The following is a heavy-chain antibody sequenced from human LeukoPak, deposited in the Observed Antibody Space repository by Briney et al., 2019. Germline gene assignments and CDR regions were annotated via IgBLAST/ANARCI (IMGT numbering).Heavy chain of an antibody. CDR3: TRNIWFGAPFDY. J-gene: IGHJ4*02. Sequence: PGGSLRLSCAASGFTFSGSAMHWVRQASGKGLEWVGRIRSKANSYATAYAASVKGRFTISRDDSKNTAYLQMNSLKTEDTAVHYCTRNIWFGAPFDYWGQGTLVTVSS. CDR2: IRSKANSYAT. V-gene: IGHV3-73*01. D-gene: IGHD3-10*01. CDR1: GFTFSGSA.